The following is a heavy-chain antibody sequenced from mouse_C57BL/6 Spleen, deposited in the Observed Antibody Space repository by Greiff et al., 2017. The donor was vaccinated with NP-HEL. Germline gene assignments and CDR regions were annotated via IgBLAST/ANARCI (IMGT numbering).Heavy chain of an antibody. V-gene: IGHV1-52*01. CDR1: GYTFTSYW. Sequence: QVQLQQPGAELVRPGSSVKLSCKASGYTFTSYWMHWVKQRPIQGLEWIGNIDPSDSETHYNQKFKDKATLTVDKSSSTAYMQLSSLTSEDSAVYYCARRGSGYGGYYFDYWGQGTTLTVSS. CDR3: ARRGSGYGGYYFDY. J-gene: IGHJ2*01. CDR2: IDPSDSET. D-gene: IGHD3-2*02.